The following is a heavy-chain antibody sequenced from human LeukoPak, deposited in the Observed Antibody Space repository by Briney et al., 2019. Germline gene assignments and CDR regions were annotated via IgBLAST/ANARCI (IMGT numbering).Heavy chain of an antibody. CDR1: GGSISSHY. V-gene: IGHV4-59*11. CDR2: IYYSGST. D-gene: IGHD1-26*01. CDR3: ARTGGSYYPWFDP. Sequence: KPSETLSLTCTVSGGSISSHYWSWIQQPPGKGLEWIGYIYYSGSTNYNPSLKSRVTISVDTSKNQFSLKLSSVTAADTAVYYCARTGGSYYPWFDPWGQGTLVTVSS. J-gene: IGHJ5*02.